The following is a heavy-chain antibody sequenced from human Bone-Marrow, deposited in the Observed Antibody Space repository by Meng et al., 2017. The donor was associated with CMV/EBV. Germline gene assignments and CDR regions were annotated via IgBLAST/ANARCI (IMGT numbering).Heavy chain of an antibody. J-gene: IGHJ6*02. CDR1: GGSISSSSYY. V-gene: IGHV4-39*07. Sequence: SEPLSLTCTVSGGSISSSSYYWGWIRQPPGKGLEWIGSIYYSGSTYYNPSLKSRVTISVDTSKNQFSLKQSSVTAADTAVYYCARCQAIAGNFGMDVWGQGTTVTVSS. D-gene: IGHD6-13*01. CDR3: ARCQAIAGNFGMDV. CDR2: IYYSGST.